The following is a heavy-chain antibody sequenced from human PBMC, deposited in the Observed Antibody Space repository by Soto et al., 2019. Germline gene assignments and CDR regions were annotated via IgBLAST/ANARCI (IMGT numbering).Heavy chain of an antibody. CDR3: AKDLEADTYYYYYGMDV. CDR1: GFTFSSYG. D-gene: IGHD5-18*01. V-gene: IGHV3-30*18. Sequence: QVQLVESGGGVVQPGRSLRLSCAASGFTFSSYGMHWVRQAPGKGLEWVAVISYDGSNKYYADSVKGRFTISRDNSKNTLYLQMNSLRVEDTAVYYCAKDLEADTYYYYYGMDVWGQGTTVTVSS. CDR2: ISYDGSNK. J-gene: IGHJ6*02.